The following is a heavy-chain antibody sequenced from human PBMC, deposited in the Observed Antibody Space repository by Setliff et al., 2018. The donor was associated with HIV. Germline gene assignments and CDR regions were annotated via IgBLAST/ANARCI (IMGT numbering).Heavy chain of an antibody. Sequence: ASEKVSCKVSGYTLTEVSIHWVRPAPGKGREWMGGFDHEDDETVYAQKFQGRVTMTEDTSTDTAYMELSSLTSEDTAMYYCAAIRAYYYDSSGQEYFQHWGHGSLVTVSS. CDR2: FDHEDDET. V-gene: IGHV1-24*01. J-gene: IGHJ1*01. CDR1: GYTLTEVS. D-gene: IGHD3-22*01. CDR3: AAIRAYYYDSSGQEYFQH.